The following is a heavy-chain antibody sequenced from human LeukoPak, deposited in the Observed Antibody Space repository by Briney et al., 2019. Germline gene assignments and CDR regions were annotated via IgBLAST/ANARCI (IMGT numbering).Heavy chain of an antibody. V-gene: IGHV1-69-2*01. CDR1: GCTFTDYY. Sequence: ASVKVSCKVSGCTFTDYYMHWVQQAPGKGLEWMGLVDPEDGETIYAEKFQGRVTITADTSTDTAYMELSSLRSEDTAVYYCATARSGSCDYWGQGTLVTVSS. CDR2: VDPEDGET. D-gene: IGHD1-26*01. CDR3: ATARSGSCDY. J-gene: IGHJ4*02.